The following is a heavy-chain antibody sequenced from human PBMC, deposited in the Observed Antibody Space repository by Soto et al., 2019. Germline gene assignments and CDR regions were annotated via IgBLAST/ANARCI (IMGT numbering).Heavy chain of an antibody. CDR2: IYSGGST. CDR1: GFTVSTKY. D-gene: IGHD3-16*01. CDR3: ARYPWAADY. J-gene: IGHJ4*02. V-gene: IGHV3-66*01. Sequence: EVQLVESGGGLVQPGGSLRLSCAASGFTVSTKYMSWVRQAPGKGLEWYSVIYSGGSTFYADSVRGRFTISRDNSKNTVTLHTNSLRAEGTAVYYCARYPWAADYWGQGTLVTVSS.